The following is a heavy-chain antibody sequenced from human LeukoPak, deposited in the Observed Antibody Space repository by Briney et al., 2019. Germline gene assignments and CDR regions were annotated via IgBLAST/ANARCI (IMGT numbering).Heavy chain of an antibody. Sequence: LRLSCAASGFTFSTYGMHWVRQAPGKGLEWVAVISYDGSNKYYVDSVKGRFTISRGNSKNTVFLQMNSLRAEDTAVYYCARGSEHSYDFTGRGRTKSRLDYWGQGTLVTVSS. D-gene: IGHD3/OR15-3a*01. CDR2: ISYDGSNK. J-gene: IGHJ4*02. CDR1: GFTFSTYG. V-gene: IGHV3-30*03. CDR3: ARGSEHSYDFTGRGRTKSRLDY.